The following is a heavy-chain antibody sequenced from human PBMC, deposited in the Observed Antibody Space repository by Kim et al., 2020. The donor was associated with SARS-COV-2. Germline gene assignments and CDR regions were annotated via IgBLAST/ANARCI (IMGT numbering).Heavy chain of an antibody. CDR2: IKTKADGGTT. V-gene: IGHV3-15*05. D-gene: IGHD3-22*01. J-gene: IGHJ4*02. Sequence: GGSLRLSCVASGFIFTNAWMSWVRQVPGKGLEWVGRIKTKADGGTTDYAAPVKGRFTISRDDAERTLHLQMNSLETEDTAVYFCTTESPEYYYDSRGYEHWGQGTLVTVSP. CDR3: TTESPEYYYDSRGYEH. CDR1: GFIFTNAW.